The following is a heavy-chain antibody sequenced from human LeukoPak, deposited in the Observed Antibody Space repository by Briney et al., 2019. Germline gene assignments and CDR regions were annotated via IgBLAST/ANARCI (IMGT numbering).Heavy chain of an antibody. CDR2: INHSGST. Sequence: PSETLSLTCAVYGGSFSGYYWSWIRQPPGKGLEWIGEINHSGSTNYNPSLKSRVTISVDTSKNQFSLKLSSVTAADTAVYYCARHQYYYDSSGYPGGYYYYGMDVWGQGTTVTVSS. CDR3: ARHQYYYDSSGYPGGYYYYGMDV. CDR1: GGSFSGYY. V-gene: IGHV4-34*01. D-gene: IGHD3-22*01. J-gene: IGHJ6*02.